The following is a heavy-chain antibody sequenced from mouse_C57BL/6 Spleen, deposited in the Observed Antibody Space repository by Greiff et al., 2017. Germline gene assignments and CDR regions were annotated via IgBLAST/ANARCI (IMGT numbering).Heavy chain of an antibody. CDR2: IYPGDGDT. CDR1: GYAFSSSW. J-gene: IGHJ2*01. V-gene: IGHV1-82*01. CDR3: ARGLRSGYFDY. D-gene: IGHD1-1*01. Sequence: LVESGPELVKPGASVKISCKASGYAFSSSWMNWVKQRPGKGIEWIGRIYPGDGDTNYNGKFKGKATLTADKSSSTAYMQLSSLTSEDSAVYFCARGLRSGYFDYWGQGTTLTVSS.